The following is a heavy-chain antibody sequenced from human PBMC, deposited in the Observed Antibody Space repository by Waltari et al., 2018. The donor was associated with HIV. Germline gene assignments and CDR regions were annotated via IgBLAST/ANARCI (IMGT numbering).Heavy chain of an antibody. CDR3: VKERGPFNGFDI. CDR1: GCTSSSLG. J-gene: IGHJ3*02. CDR2: IWSDGYNK. V-gene: IGHV3-33*06. D-gene: IGHD3-16*01. Sequence: QVYLMESGGAAVPSGGSLKISCAAPGCTSSSLGMHWVRQAPGKGLEWVAVIWSDGYNKFYADSVRGRFTFSRDNSKYTLSLQMNSLRAEDTALYYCVKERGPFNGFDIWGQGTMVTVSS.